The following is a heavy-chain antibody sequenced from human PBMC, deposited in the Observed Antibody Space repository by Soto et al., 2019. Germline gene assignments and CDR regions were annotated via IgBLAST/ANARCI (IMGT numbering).Heavy chain of an antibody. V-gene: IGHV3-43*01. Sequence: EVQLVESGGVVVQPGGSLRLSCAASGFTFDDYTMHWVRQAPGKGLEWVSLISWDGGSTYYADSVKGRFTISRDNSKNALYLQMNSLRTEDAAVDFCSKEFSGSGDVWGQGTTVTVS. CDR3: SKEFSGSGDV. D-gene: IGHD3-22*01. CDR2: ISWDGGST. J-gene: IGHJ6*02. CDR1: GFTFDDYT.